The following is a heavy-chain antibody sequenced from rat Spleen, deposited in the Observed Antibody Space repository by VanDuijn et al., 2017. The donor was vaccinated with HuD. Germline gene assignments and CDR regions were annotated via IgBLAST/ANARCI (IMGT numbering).Heavy chain of an antibody. CDR3: TRERNWAFDH. Sequence: EVQLVESGGGLVQPGRSLNLSCAASEFTFSDYYMAWVRQAPKKGLEWVASISFEGSSTYYGDSVKGRFTISRDNAKSTLYLQMNSLRSEDTATYYCTRERNWAFDHWGQGVMVTVSS. CDR2: ISFEGSST. V-gene: IGHV5-22*01. CDR1: EFTFSDYY. D-gene: IGHD5-1*01. J-gene: IGHJ2*01.